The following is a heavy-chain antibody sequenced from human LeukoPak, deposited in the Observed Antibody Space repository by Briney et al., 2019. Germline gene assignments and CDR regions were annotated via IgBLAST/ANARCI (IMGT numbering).Heavy chain of an antibody. CDR2: VYSGGRT. J-gene: IGHJ4*02. Sequence: GGSLRLSCAASGFTVSRNYMSWVRQAPGRGVEWVSVVYSGGRTYYADSVKGRFTISRDNSKHTPYLQMNSLRAEDTAVYYFAADPSLYYYDSSGYLDYWGQGTLVTVSS. V-gene: IGHV3-66*01. CDR3: AADPSLYYYDSSGYLDY. D-gene: IGHD3-22*01. CDR1: GFTVSRNY.